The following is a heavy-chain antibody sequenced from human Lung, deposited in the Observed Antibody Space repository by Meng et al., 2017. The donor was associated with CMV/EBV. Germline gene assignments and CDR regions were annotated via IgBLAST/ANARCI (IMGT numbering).Heavy chain of an antibody. CDR2: ISGSGGST. D-gene: IGHD1-1*01. J-gene: IGHJ4*02. Sequence: SGLTFSSYAMSWVRQAPGKGLEWVSAISGSGGSTYYADSVKGRFTISRDNSKNTLYLQMNSLRAEDTAVYYCAKARYNWNDGDYFDYWGQGTLVTVSS. CDR1: GLTFSSYA. CDR3: AKARYNWNDGDYFDY. V-gene: IGHV3-23*01.